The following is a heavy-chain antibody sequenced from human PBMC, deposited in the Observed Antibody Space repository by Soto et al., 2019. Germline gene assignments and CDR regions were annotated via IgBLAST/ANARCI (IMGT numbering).Heavy chain of an antibody. V-gene: IGHV3-7*01. J-gene: IGHJ4*02. D-gene: IGHD3-9*01. CDR1: GFTFSSYW. Sequence: PGGSLRLSCAASGFTFSSYWMSWVRQAPGKGLEWVANIKQDGSEKYYVDSVKGRFTISRDNAKNSLYLQMNSLRAEDTAVYYCARGWELRYFDWLLMYWGQGTLVTVSS. CDR3: ARGWELRYFDWLLMY. CDR2: IKQDGSEK.